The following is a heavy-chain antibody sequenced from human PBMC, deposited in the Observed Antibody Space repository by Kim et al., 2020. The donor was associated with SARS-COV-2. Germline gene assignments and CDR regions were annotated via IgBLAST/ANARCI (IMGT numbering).Heavy chain of an antibody. D-gene: IGHD4-17*01. V-gene: IGHV3-30*18. CDR2: ISYDGSNK. CDR3: AKGGYGDYRHFDY. J-gene: IGHJ4*02. Sequence: GGSLRLSCAASGFTFSSYGMHWVRQAPGKGLEWVAVISYDGSNKYYADSVKGRFTISRDNSKNTLYLQMNSLRAEDTAVYYCAKGGYGDYRHFDYWGQGTLVTVSS. CDR1: GFTFSSYG.